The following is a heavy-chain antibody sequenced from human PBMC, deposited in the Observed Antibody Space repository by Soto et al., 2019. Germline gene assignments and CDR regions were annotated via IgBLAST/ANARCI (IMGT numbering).Heavy chain of an antibody. Sequence: SETLSLTCTVSGGPLSSYDYYWGWIRQPPGKGLEWIGSITYSGSTYSNPSLKSRVTISVDTSKNQFSLKVASVTAADSAVYSCARPAVASFVGAAMDVWGQGATVTVSS. J-gene: IGHJ6*02. CDR1: GGPLSSYDYY. D-gene: IGHD2-21*01. CDR3: ARPAVASFVGAAMDV. V-gene: IGHV4-39*01. CDR2: ITYSGST.